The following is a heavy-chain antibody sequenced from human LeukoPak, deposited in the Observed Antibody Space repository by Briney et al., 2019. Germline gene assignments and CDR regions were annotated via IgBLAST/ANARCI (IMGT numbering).Heavy chain of an antibody. CDR1: GYTFTSYD. CDR3: ARGLQAAGTGFWFDP. D-gene: IGHD6-13*01. J-gene: IGHJ5*02. CDR2: TNPNSGNT. V-gene: IGHV1-8*01. Sequence: ASVKVSCKASGYTFTSYDINWVRQATGQGLEWMGWTNPNSGNTGYAQKFQGRVTMTRNTSISTAYMELSSLRSEDTAVYYCARGLQAAGTGFWFDPWGQGTLVTVSS.